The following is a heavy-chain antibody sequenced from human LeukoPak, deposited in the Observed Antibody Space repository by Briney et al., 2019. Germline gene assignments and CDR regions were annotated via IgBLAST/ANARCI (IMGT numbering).Heavy chain of an antibody. J-gene: IGHJ4*02. CDR1: GGSISSYY. CDR3: AGGGGDIVLDY. V-gene: IGHV4-59*01. D-gene: IGHD5-12*01. CDR2: IYYSGST. Sequence: KPSETLSLTCTVSGGSISSYYWSWIRQPPGKGLEWIGYIYYSGSTNYNPSLQSRVATSVDTSKNQFSLKLGSVTAADTAVYYCAGGGGDIVLDYWGQGTLVTVSS.